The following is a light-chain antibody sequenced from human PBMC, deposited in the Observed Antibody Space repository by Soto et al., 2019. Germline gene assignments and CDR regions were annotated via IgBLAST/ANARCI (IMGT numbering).Light chain of an antibody. CDR2: DVT. J-gene: IGLJ1*01. CDR1: SSDVGGYNY. CDR3: TSFAGSGTYV. Sequence: QSVLTQPASVSGSPGQSIAISCTGTSSDVGGYNYVSWYQQHPGKAPKLIIFDVTNRPSGVSDRFSGSKSGSTASLTISGLQADDEADYCCTSFAGSGTYVFGTGTKVTVL. V-gene: IGLV2-14*01.